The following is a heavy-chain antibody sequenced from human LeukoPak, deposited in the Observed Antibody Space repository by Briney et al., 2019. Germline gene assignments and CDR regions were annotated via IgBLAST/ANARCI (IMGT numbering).Heavy chain of an antibody. CDR3: AREGVAAAGDPYFDY. Sequence: GGSLRLSCAASGFTVSSNYMSWVRQAPGKGLEWVSVIYSGGSTYYADSVKGRFTISRDNSKNTLYLQMNSLRAEDTAVYYCAREGVAAAGDPYFDYWGQGTLVAVSS. CDR2: IYSGGST. D-gene: IGHD6-13*01. V-gene: IGHV3-53*01. J-gene: IGHJ4*02. CDR1: GFTVSSNY.